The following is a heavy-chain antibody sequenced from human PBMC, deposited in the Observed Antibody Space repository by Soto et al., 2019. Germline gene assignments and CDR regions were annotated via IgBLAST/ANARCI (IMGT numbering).Heavy chain of an antibody. Sequence: QVQLVQSGAEVKKPGASVKVSCKASGYSFTSYDINWVRQASGPGLEWLGWMTPISGETGYPQKLQGRVSLTRDTSTSTAYGELSSLTYEDSAIYYCARTKWNTGDFDYWGHGTLVTVSS. D-gene: IGHD1-20*01. J-gene: IGHJ4*01. V-gene: IGHV1-8*01. CDR1: GYSFTSYD. CDR3: ARTKWNTGDFDY. CDR2: MTPISGET.